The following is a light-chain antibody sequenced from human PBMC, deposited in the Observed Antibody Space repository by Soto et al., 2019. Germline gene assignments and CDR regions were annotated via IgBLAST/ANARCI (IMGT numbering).Light chain of an antibody. V-gene: IGKV3-15*01. CDR3: QQHNNWPWT. J-gene: IGKJ1*01. CDR2: GAS. CDR1: QSVSGN. Sequence: EIVMTQSPGTLSVSPGERATLSCRASQSVSGNLAWYQQKPGQAPRLLIYGASTRATGIPARFSVSGSGTEFTLTISSLQSEDFAVYYCQQHNNWPWTFGQGTKMEIK.